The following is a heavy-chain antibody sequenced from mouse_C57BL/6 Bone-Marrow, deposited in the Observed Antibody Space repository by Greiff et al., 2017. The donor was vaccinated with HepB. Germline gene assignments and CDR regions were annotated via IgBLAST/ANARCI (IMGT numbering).Heavy chain of an antibody. V-gene: IGHV5-15*01. CDR2: ISNLAYSI. D-gene: IGHD1-1*01. CDR1: GFTFSDYG. Sequence: EVKVVESGGGLVQPGGSLKLSCAASGFTFSDYGMAWVRQAPRKGPEWVAFISNLAYSIYYADTVTGRFTISRENAKNTLYLEMSSLRSEDTAMYYCARHYYGSSYDWYFDVWGTGTTVTVSS. J-gene: IGHJ1*03. CDR3: ARHYYGSSYDWYFDV.